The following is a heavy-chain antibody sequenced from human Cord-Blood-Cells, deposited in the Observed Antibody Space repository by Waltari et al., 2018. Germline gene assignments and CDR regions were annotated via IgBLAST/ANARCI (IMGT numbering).Heavy chain of an antibody. CDR3: ARSIRLPTVTTYYYYYGMDV. J-gene: IGHJ6*02. CDR1: GFTFSSYW. CDR2: INSDGSST. Sequence: EVQLVESGGGLVQPGGSLRLSCAASGFTFSSYWMHWVRPAPGKGLVWVSRINSDGSSTSYADSVKGRFTISRDNAKNTLYLQMNSLRAEDTAVYYCARSIRLPTVTTYYYYYGMDVWGQGTTVTVSS. V-gene: IGHV3-74*01. D-gene: IGHD4-17*01.